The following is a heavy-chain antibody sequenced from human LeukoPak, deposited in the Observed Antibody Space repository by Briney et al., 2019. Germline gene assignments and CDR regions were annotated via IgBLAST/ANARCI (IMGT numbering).Heavy chain of an antibody. V-gene: IGHV3-74*01. Sequence: GGSLRLSCAASGFIFSTYWMHWVRQGPGKGLVWVSRIYPDGRSTGYADSVKGRFTISRDNAKNTLYLQMNSLRAEDTAVYYCASGVYDSLYYFDYWGRGTLVTVSS. CDR2: IYPDGRST. CDR3: ASGVYDSLYYFDY. D-gene: IGHD5/OR15-5a*01. CDR1: GFIFSTYW. J-gene: IGHJ4*02.